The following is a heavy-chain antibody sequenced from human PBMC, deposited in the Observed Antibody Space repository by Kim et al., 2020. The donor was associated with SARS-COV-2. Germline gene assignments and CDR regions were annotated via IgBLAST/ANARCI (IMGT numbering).Heavy chain of an antibody. V-gene: IGHV5-10-1*01. D-gene: IGHD3-22*01. CDR1: GYSFTSYW. CDR2: IDPSDSYT. J-gene: IGHJ5*02. Sequence: GESLKISCKGSGYSFTSYWISWVRQMPGKGLEWMGRIDPSDSYTNYSPSFQGHVTISADKSISTAYLQWSSLKASDTAMYYCARHDPTYYYDSTRFGFDPWGQGTLVTVYS. CDR3: ARHDPTYYYDSTRFGFDP.